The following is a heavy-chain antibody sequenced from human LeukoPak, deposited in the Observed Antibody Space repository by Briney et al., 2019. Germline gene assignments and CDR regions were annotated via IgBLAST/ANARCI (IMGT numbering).Heavy chain of an antibody. CDR2: IIPFFGTA. CDR3: ASSGGYSYGYPVYYYMDV. J-gene: IGHJ6*03. D-gene: IGHD5-18*01. Sequence: SVKVSCKASGGTFSSYAISWVRQAPGQGLEWMGGIIPFFGTANYAQKFQGRVTITTDESTSTAYMELSSLRSEDTAVYYCASSGGYSYGYPVYYYMDVWGKGTTVTVSS. V-gene: IGHV1-69*05. CDR1: GGTFSSYA.